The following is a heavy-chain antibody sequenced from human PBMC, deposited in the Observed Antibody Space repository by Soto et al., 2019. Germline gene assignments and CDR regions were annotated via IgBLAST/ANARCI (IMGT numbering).Heavy chain of an antibody. J-gene: IGHJ4*02. CDR3: AKAMLAYYYDSSAWDY. CDR1: GFTFSSYA. D-gene: IGHD3-22*01. CDR2: ISGSGGST. Sequence: HPGGSLRLSSAASGFTFSSYAMSWVRKAPGKGLEWVSAISGSGGSTYYADSVKGRFTISRDNSKNTLYLQMNSLRAEDTAVYYCAKAMLAYYYDSSAWDYWGQGTLVTVSS. V-gene: IGHV3-23*01.